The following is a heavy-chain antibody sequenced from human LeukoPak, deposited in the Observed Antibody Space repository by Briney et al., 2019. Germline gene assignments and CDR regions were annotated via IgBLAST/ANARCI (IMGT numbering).Heavy chain of an antibody. Sequence: GGSPRLSCIASGFSFSGHWMHWARQLPGKGLVWVSRISPTGSTTSYADSVKGRFTVSRDNAKNTLYLQVNNLRAEDTAVYYCARGPNSNWSGLDFWGQGTLLTVSS. J-gene: IGHJ4*02. CDR2: ISPTGSTT. CDR1: GFSFSGHW. D-gene: IGHD6-6*01. V-gene: IGHV3-74*01. CDR3: ARGPNSNWSGLDF.